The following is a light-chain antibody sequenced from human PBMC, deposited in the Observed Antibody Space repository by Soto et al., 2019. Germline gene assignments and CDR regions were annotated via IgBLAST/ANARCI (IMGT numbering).Light chain of an antibody. CDR3: AAWVDSLSVV. Sequence: QSVLTQPPSASGTPGQRVTIACSGSTSNIGSNYVYWYQHLPGTAPKLPIYRNNQRPSGVPDRVSGSKSGTSASLAISGLRSEDQASYYCAAWVDSLSVVFGGGTKLTVI. CDR2: RNN. CDR1: TSNIGSNY. V-gene: IGLV1-47*01. J-gene: IGLJ2*01.